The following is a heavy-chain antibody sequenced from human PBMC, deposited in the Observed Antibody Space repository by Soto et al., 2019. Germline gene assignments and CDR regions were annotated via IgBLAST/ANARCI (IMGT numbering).Heavy chain of an antibody. Sequence: QVQLVQSGAEVKKPGSSVKVSCKASGGTFSSYTISWVRQAPGQGLEWMGRIIPILGIANYAQKFQGRVTITADKSTSAADMELRSLRSEDRAVYYCARVRYSYLSRGLAVWGQGTTVTVSS. J-gene: IGHJ6*02. V-gene: IGHV1-69*02. D-gene: IGHD5-18*01. CDR3: ARVRYSYLSRGLAV. CDR2: IIPILGIA. CDR1: GGTFSSYT.